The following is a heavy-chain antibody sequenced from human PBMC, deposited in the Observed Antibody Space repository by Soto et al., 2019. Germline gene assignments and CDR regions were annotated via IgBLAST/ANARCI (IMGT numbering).Heavy chain of an antibody. Sequence: EVQLVESGGGLVQPGGSLRLSCAASGFTFSSYWMHWVRQVPGKGLVWVSRINSDGSTTRYADSVKGRFTSSSDNAKNTLYLQMNSRRAEDTAVYYCARDSMATDPFDYWGQGTLVTVSS. CDR2: INSDGSTT. CDR1: GFTFSSYW. J-gene: IGHJ4*02. V-gene: IGHV3-74*01. D-gene: IGHD5-12*01. CDR3: ARDSMATDPFDY.